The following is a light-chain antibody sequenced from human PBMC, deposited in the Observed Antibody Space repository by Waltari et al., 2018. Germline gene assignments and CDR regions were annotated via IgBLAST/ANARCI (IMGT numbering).Light chain of an antibody. V-gene: IGLV2-23*01. CDR1: SNDLGTYNL. CDR2: EGT. CDR3: CSYAGSTTFLYV. Sequence: QSALTQPASVSGSPGQSITISCTGSSNDLGTYNLVSWYQQHPGKAPKLMIYEGTEQPSGVSNRFSGSKSGNTASLTISGLQAEDEADYYCCSYAGSTTFLYVFGTGTKVTVL. J-gene: IGLJ1*01.